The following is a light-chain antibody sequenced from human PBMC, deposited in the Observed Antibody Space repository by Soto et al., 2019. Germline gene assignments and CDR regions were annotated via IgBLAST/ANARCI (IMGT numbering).Light chain of an antibody. J-gene: IGKJ5*01. V-gene: IGKV3-20*01. CDR3: HQYASSPRT. CDR1: QSVGSNY. CDR2: GAS. Sequence: EIVLTQSPGTLSLSPGERATLSCRASQSVGSNYLAWYQQTPGQAPRLLIHGASTRATGIPDRFSGSGSGTDFTLTLSRLESEDSAVYYCHQYASSPRTFGQGTRLE.